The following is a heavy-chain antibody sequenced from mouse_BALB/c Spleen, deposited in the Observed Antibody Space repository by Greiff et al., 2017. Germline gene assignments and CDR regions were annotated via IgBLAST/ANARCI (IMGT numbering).Heavy chain of an antibody. CDR2: IDPANGNT. V-gene: IGHV14-3*02. D-gene: IGHD1-2*01. J-gene: IGHJ2*01. Sequence: VQLQQSGAELAKPGASVKMSCKASGYTFTSYWMHWVKQRPEQGLEWIGRIDPANGNTKYDPKFQGKATITADTSSNTAYLQLSSLTSEDTAVYYCARDSYGGNYFDYWGQGTTLTVSS. CDR3: ARDSYGGNYFDY. CDR1: GYTFTSYW.